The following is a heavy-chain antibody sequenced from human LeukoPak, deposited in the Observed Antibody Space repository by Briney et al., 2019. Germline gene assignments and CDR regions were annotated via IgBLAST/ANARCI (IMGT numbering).Heavy chain of an antibody. CDR3: TRGRKYFDY. CDR2: IRSKVYGGTT. J-gene: IGHJ4*02. CDR1: VFTFGDYT. D-gene: IGHD1-14*01. V-gene: IGHV3-49*04. Sequence: GGSLRLSCTPSVFTFGDYTMSWVRQAPGKGGEGVGVIRSKVYGGTTDYAASVKGRFTISRDDSKSIAYLQMNSLKTEDTAVYYCTRGRKYFDYWGQGTLVTVSS.